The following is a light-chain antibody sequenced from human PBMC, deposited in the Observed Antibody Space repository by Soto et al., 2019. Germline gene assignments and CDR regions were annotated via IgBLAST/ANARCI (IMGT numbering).Light chain of an antibody. CDR3: QQYTNWPLT. CDR2: GIS. CDR1: RSVASNY. V-gene: IGKV3-20*01. Sequence: EVVMTQSPATLSVSPGERATLSCRASRSVASNYLAWYQQKPGQAPRLLMYGISSRAAGVPDRFSGSGSGTDFTLTISRLEPEAFAVYYCQQYTNWPLTFGQGTKV. J-gene: IGKJ1*01.